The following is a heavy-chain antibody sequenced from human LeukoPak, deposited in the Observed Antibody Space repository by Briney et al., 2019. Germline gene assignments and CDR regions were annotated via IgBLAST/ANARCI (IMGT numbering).Heavy chain of an antibody. J-gene: IGHJ6*02. CDR1: GGSISSYY. CDR2: IYTSGST. D-gene: IGHD1-7*01. CDR3: ARDGNYPDYYYYYGMDV. Sequence: SETLSLTCTVSGGSISSYYWSWVRQPAGKGLEWIGRIYTSGSTNYNPSLKSRVTMSVDTSKNQFPLKLSSVTAADTAVYYCARDGNYPDYYYYYGMDVWGQGTTVTVSS. V-gene: IGHV4-4*07.